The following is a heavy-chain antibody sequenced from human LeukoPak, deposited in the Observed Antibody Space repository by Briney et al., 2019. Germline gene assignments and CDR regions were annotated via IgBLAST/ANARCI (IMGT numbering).Heavy chain of an antibody. CDR1: GGSISSSSYY. J-gene: IGHJ4*02. D-gene: IGHD6-25*01. V-gene: IGHV4-39*07. CDR3: ARDCSGRGDY. CDR2: IYYSGST. Sequence: SETLSLTCTVSGGSISSSSYYWGWIRQPPGKGLEWIGSIYYSGSTYYNPSLKSRVTISVDTSKNQFSLKLSSVTAADTAVYYCARDCSGRGDYWGQGTLVTVSS.